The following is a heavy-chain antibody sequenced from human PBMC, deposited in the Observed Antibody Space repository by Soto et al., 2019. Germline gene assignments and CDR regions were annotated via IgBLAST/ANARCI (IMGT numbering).Heavy chain of an antibody. CDR3: AREPIAVAGTWDY. CDR2: IKQDGSEK. D-gene: IGHD6-19*01. Sequence: EVQLVESGGGLVQPGGSLRLSCVASGFTFSSYWMSWVRQAPGKGLEWVANIKQDGSEKYYVDSVKGRFTISRDNAKNSLYLQMNSLRAEDTAVYYCAREPIAVAGTWDYWGQGTLVTVSS. V-gene: IGHV3-7*03. J-gene: IGHJ4*02. CDR1: GFTFSSYW.